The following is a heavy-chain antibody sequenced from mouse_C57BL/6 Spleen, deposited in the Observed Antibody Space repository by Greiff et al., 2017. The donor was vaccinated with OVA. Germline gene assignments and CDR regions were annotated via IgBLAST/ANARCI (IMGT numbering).Heavy chain of an antibody. D-gene: IGHD1-1*01. CDR1: GYSITSGYY. V-gene: IGHV3-6*01. CDR3: ANYYGSSDWYFDV. Sequence: EVQLVESGPGLVKPSQSLSLTCSVTGYSITSGYYWNWIRQFPGNKLEWMGYISYDGSNNYNPSLKNRISITRDTSKNQFFLKLNSVTTEDTATYYCANYYGSSDWYFDVWGTGTTVTVSS. J-gene: IGHJ1*03. CDR2: ISYDGSN.